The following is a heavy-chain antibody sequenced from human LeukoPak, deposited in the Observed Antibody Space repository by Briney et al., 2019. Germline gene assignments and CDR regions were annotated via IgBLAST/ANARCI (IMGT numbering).Heavy chain of an antibody. CDR2: ISGSGGST. V-gene: IGHV3-23*01. Sequence: GGSLRLSCAASGFTFSSYAMSWVRQAPGKGLEWVSAISGSGGSTYYADSVKGRFTISRDNSKNTLYLQMNSLRAEDTAVYYCAKRPLPSITMVRGVIISPDDYWGQGTLVTVSS. CDR3: AKRPLPSITMVRGVIISPDDY. CDR1: GFTFSSYA. J-gene: IGHJ4*02. D-gene: IGHD3-10*01.